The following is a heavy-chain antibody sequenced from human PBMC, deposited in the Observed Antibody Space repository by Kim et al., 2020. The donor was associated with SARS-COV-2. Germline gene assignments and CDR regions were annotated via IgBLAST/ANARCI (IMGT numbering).Heavy chain of an antibody. J-gene: IGHJ3*02. Sequence: SETLSLTCTVSGGSISSSSYYWGWIRQPPGKGLEWIGSIYYSGSTYYNPSLKSRVTISVDTSKNQFSLKLSSVTAADTAVYYCATIGRITMIVVVITGAFDIWGQGTMVTVSS. D-gene: IGHD3-22*01. CDR3: ATIGRITMIVVVITGAFDI. CDR1: GGSISSSSYY. CDR2: IYYSGST. V-gene: IGHV4-39*01.